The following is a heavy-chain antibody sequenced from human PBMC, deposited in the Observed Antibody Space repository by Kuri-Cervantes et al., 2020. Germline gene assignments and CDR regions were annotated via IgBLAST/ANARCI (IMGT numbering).Heavy chain of an antibody. CDR1: GYTFTSSA. D-gene: IGHD2-2*01. Sequence: ASVKVSCKDSGYTFTSSAMNWVRQAPGQGLEWMGWINTNTGKPTYAQGFTGQFVFSLDTSVSTAYLQISTLTAEDTAVYYCAREGFRECPLLWGGYYFDYWGQGTLVTVSS. J-gene: IGHJ4*02. CDR3: AREGFRECPLLWGGYYFDY. CDR2: INTNTGKP. V-gene: IGHV7-4-1*02.